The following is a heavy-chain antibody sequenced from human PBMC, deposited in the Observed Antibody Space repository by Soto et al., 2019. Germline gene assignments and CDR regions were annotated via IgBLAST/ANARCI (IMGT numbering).Heavy chain of an antibody. D-gene: IGHD2-2*01. CDR3: ARLGAHYQSLDP. V-gene: IGHV4-59*08. CDR1: GGSISPYY. CDR2: IYYSGTT. Sequence: QVQLQESGPGLVKPSETLSLTCSVSGGSISPYYWAWIRQSPGKGLEWIGYIYYSGTTSYNPSLKSRVTLSLETSKSQFSLRLASVTASDTAVYYCARLGAHYQSLDPWGQGTLVTVSS. J-gene: IGHJ5*02.